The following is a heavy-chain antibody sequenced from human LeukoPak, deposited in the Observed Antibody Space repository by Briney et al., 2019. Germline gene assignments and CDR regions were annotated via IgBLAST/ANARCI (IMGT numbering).Heavy chain of an antibody. CDR2: ISGGGGST. D-gene: IGHD3-22*01. Sequence: GGSLRLSCAASGFTFSSYAMSWVRQAPGKGLGWVSAISGGGGSTYYADSVKGRFTISRDNSKNTLYLQMNSLRAEDTAVYYCAKRARPYYYDSSGYYLDYWGQGTLVTVSS. J-gene: IGHJ4*02. CDR3: AKRARPYYYDSSGYYLDY. CDR1: GFTFSSYA. V-gene: IGHV3-23*01.